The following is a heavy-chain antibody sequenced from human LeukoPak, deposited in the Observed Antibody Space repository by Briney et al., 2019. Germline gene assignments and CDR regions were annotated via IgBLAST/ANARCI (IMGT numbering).Heavy chain of an antibody. CDR1: GFIFSDYY. CDR3: ARGGVFGATYSWFDP. CDR2: ISSTDTTM. D-gene: IGHD3-3*01. Sequence: GGSLRLSCAASGFIFSDYYMTWIRQAPGKGLEWLSYISSTDTTMYQADSVKGRFTVSRDDAKNSLYLQMDGLRAEDTAVYYCARGGVFGATYSWFDPWGQGTLVTVSS. V-gene: IGHV3-11*01. J-gene: IGHJ5*02.